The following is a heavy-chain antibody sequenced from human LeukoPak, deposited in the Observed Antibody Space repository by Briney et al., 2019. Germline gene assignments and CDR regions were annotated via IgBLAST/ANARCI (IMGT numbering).Heavy chain of an antibody. D-gene: IGHD1-1*01. CDR3: ARIPKKNWNGPRYFDY. CDR2: INHSGST. J-gene: IGHJ4*02. Sequence: SETLSLTCAVYGGSFSGYYWSWIRQPPGKGLEWIGEINHSGSTNYNPSLKSRVTISVDTPKNQFSLKLSSVTAADTAVYYCARIPKKNWNGPRYFDYWGQGTLVTVSS. V-gene: IGHV4-34*01. CDR1: GGSFSGYY.